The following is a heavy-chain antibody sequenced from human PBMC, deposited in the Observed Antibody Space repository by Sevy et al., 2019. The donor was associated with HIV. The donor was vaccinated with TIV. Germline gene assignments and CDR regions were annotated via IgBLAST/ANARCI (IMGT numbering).Heavy chain of an antibody. CDR3: AKDGFGGGLNYYYYYMDV. CDR2: ISGSGGST. CDR1: GFTFSSYA. Sequence: GGSLRLSCAASGFTFSSYAMSWVRQAPGKGLEWVSAISGSGGSTYYADSVKGRFTISRDNSKNTLYLQMNSLRAEDTAVYYCAKDGFGGGLNYYYYYMDVWGKGTTVTVSS. V-gene: IGHV3-23*01. J-gene: IGHJ6*03. D-gene: IGHD3-16*01.